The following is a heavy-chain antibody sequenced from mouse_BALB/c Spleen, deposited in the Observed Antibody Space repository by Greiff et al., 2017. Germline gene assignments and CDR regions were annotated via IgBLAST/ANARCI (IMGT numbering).Heavy chain of an antibody. J-gene: IGHJ2*01. CDR2: ISSGGSYT. D-gene: IGHD2-4*01. CDR3: TRAAGDYDRDYFDY. Sequence: EVQVVESGGGLVKPGGSLKLSCAASGFTFSSYTMSWVRQTPEKRLEWVATISSGGSYTYYPDSVKGRFTISRDNAKNTLYLQMSSLKSEDTAMYYCTRAAGDYDRDYFDYWGQGTTLTVSS. CDR1: GFTFSSYT. V-gene: IGHV5-6-4*01.